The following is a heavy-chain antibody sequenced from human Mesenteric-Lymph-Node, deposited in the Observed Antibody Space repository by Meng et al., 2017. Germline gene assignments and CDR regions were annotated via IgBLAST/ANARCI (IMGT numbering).Heavy chain of an antibody. D-gene: IGHD6-19*01. CDR3: VRSSGWVRTGFDP. CDR2: IGHSGTT. J-gene: IGHJ5*02. V-gene: IGHV4-39*01. CDR1: GGSISTSGYY. Sequence: QRQRQEQGPGLVKPSEALSLTCSVSGGSISTSGYYWGWIRQPPGKGLEWIGSIGHSGTTYYTPSLRRRVTVSIDTSKNQFSLEVTSVTAADTAVYYCVRSSGWVRTGFDPWGQGTLVTVSS.